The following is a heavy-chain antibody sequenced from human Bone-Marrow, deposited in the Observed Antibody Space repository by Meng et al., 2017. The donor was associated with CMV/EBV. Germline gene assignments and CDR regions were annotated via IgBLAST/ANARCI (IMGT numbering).Heavy chain of an antibody. Sequence: QVQLQQWGAGLLXXXXXLXLTXAXXGGSFSGYYWSGIRQPPGKGLEWIGEINHSGSTNYNPSLKSRVTISVDTSKNQFSLKLSSVTAADTAVYYCARGRGVEYDYVWGTNFDYWGQGTLVTVSS. V-gene: IGHV4-34*01. CDR2: INHSGST. D-gene: IGHD3-16*01. J-gene: IGHJ4*02. CDR3: ARGRGVEYDYVWGTNFDY. CDR1: GGSFSGYY.